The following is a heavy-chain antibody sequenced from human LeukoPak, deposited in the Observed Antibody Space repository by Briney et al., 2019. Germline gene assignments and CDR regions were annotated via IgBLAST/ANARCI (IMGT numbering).Heavy chain of an antibody. Sequence: SETLSLTCSVSGGSMSSYYWSWIRQSPGKGLEWIGYMYYSGNSNYKSSINSSLGSRVTISVDSTKKEFFLKMDSMTAADTAVYYCVAGAPKWLHLVYWGQGTLVTVAS. CDR1: GGSMSSYY. D-gene: IGHD5-24*01. J-gene: IGHJ4*02. V-gene: IGHV4-59*12. CDR2: MYYSGNS. CDR3: VAGAPKWLHLVY.